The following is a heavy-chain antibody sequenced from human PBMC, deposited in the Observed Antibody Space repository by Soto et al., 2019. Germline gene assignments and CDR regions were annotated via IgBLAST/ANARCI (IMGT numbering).Heavy chain of an antibody. J-gene: IGHJ6*01. CDR2: IMPVFPTA. V-gene: IGHV1-69*15. CDR1: GGTFRTSA. CDR3: ARDKDRQQLGGNYYYIMDV. Sequence: QVQLVQSGAEVKKPGSSVKVSCKTSGGTFRTSAISWVRQAPGQGLEWMGRIMPVFPTADYAQKFQGRVTITADESMSTAYMELSSLRSEDTAVYYCARDKDRQQLGGNYYYIMDVWGQGTTVTVSS. D-gene: IGHD3-3*02.